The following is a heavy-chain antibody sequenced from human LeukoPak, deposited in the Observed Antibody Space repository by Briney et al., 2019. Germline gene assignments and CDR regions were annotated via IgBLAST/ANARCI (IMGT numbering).Heavy chain of an antibody. CDR3: ARNIGSGFDY. Sequence: ASVKVSCKASGYTFTSYYIHWVRQAPGQGLEWMGFINPSGGSTSYAQMFQGGVTMTRDMSTTTVYMELTSLRSEDTAVYYCARNIGSGFDYWGQGTLVTVSS. V-gene: IGHV1-46*01. D-gene: IGHD1-26*01. CDR2: INPSGGST. J-gene: IGHJ4*02. CDR1: GYTFTSYY.